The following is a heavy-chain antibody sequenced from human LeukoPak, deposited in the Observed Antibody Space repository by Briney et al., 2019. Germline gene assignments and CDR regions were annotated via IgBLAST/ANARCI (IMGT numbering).Heavy chain of an antibody. CDR3: AKVLEPYDFWSGYQYYFDY. D-gene: IGHD3-3*01. J-gene: IGHJ4*02. CDR1: GFTFSSYA. Sequence: PGGSPRLSCAASGFTFSSYAMHWVRQAPGKGLEWVSAISGSGGSTYYADSVKGRFTISRDNSKNTLYLQMNSLRAEDTAVYYCAKVLEPYDFWSGYQYYFDYRGQGTLVTVSS. V-gene: IGHV3-23*01. CDR2: ISGSGGST.